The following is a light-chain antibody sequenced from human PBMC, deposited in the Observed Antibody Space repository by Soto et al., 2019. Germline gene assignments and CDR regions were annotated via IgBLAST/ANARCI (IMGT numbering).Light chain of an antibody. J-gene: IGLJ1*01. CDR3: SSYTSSSTLSTYV. Sequence: QSALTQPASVSGSPGQSITISCTGTSSDVGGYNYVSWYQHHPGKAPKLMIYDVSNRPSGVSNRLSGSKAGHTASLIISGLQAEDEDDYYFSSYTSSSTLSTYVFGTGTKLTVL. CDR2: DVS. CDR1: SSDVGGYNY. V-gene: IGLV2-14*03.